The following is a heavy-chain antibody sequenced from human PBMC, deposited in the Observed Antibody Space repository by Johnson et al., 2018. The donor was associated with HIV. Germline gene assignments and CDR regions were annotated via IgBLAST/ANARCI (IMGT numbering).Heavy chain of an antibody. CDR2: ISYDGSNK. J-gene: IGHJ3*02. CDR3: AKGYSSSDAFDI. CDR1: GSTFSSYG. Sequence: VQLVESGGGLVQPGGSLSLSCAASGSTFSSYGMHWVRQAPGKGLARVAVISYDGSNKYYADSVKGRFTISRDNSKNTLYLQMNSLRAEDTAVYYWAKGYSSSDAFDIWGQGTMVTVSS. D-gene: IGHD6-6*01. V-gene: IGHV3-30*18.